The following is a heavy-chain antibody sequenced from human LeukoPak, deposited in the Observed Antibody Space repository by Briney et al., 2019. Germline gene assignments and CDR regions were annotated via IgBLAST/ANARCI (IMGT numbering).Heavy chain of an antibody. CDR1: GGSISSGGYY. V-gene: IGHV4-30-2*01. Sequence: PSETLSLTCTVSGGSISSGGYYWSWIRQPPGKGLEWIGYIYHSGSTNYNPSLKSRVTISVDTSKNQFSLKLSSVTAADTAVYYCYGSGSYYSLNAFDIWGQGTMVTVSS. CDR3: YGSGSYYSLNAFDI. CDR2: IYHSGST. J-gene: IGHJ3*02. D-gene: IGHD3-10*01.